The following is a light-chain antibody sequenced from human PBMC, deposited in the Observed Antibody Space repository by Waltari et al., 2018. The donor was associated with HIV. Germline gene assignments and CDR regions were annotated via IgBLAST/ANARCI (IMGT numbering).Light chain of an antibody. V-gene: IGLV2-14*01. CDR3: SSYTNKYTWV. CDR1: TSDIGEYNY. CDR2: EVS. Sequence: QSALTQPASVSGSPGQSITISCTGTTSDIGEYNYVSWFQHHPAEAPKLIIFEVSNRPSGVSTRFSGSKSGNTASLTVSGLQPEDEADYYCSSYTNKYTWVFDGGTKLTVL. J-gene: IGLJ3*02.